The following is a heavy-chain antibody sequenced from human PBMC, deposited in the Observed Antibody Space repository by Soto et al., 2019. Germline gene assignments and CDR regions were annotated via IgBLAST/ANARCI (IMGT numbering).Heavy chain of an antibody. Sequence: SETLSLTCTVSGGSISSRSHYWGWIRQPPGKRLEWIGSIYYSGSPFYNPSLKSRVTISVDTSKTQFSLNLTSVTAADTAVYFCARQVQDFSGPGSYYFDSWGQGTLVT. CDR1: GGSISSRSHY. CDR2: IYYSGSP. CDR3: ARQVQDFSGPGSYYFDS. V-gene: IGHV4-39*01. J-gene: IGHJ4*02. D-gene: IGHD3-10*01.